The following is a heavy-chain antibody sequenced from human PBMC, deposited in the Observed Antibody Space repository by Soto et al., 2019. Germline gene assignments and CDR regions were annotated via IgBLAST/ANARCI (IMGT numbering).Heavy chain of an antibody. J-gene: IGHJ4*02. V-gene: IGHV3-74*01. CDR1: GFTFSSYW. CDR2: INSDGSST. Sequence: PGGSLRLSCAASGFTFSSYWMHWVRQAPGKGLVWVSRINSDGSSTSYADSVKGRFTISRDNAKNTLYLQMNSLRAEDTAVYYRARARIAVAGYDYWGQGTLVTVSS. CDR3: ARARIAVAGYDY. D-gene: IGHD6-19*01.